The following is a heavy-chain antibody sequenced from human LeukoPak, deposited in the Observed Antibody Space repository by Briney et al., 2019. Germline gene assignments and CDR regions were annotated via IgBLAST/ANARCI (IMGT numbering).Heavy chain of an antibody. V-gene: IGHV1-8*01. D-gene: IGHD3-10*01. CDR3: ARESGFGELFPDAFDI. CDR2: MNPNSANT. CDR1: GYTFTSYD. J-gene: IGHJ3*02. Sequence: ASVKVSCKASGYTFTSYDIDWVRQAAGQGLAWMGWMNPNSANTGYAQKFQGRVTITRNTSISTAYMELSSLTSEDTAVYRARESGFGELFPDAFDIWGQGTMVTVSS.